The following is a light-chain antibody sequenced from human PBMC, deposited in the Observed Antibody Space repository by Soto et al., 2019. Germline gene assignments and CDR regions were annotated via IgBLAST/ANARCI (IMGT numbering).Light chain of an antibody. V-gene: IGKV3-20*01. CDR3: QQYGSSPSWT. Sequence: EIVLTQSPGTLSLSPGERATLSCRASQSVSSSYLAWYQQKPGQAPRLLIYGASSRATGIPDMFSGSGAGTVFTLTISRRGPEDFAVYYCQQYGSSPSWTFGQGTKVEIK. CDR2: GAS. CDR1: QSVSSSY. J-gene: IGKJ1*01.